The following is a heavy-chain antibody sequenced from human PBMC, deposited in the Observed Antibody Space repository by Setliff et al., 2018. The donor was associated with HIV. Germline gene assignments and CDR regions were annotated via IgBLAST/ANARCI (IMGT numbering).Heavy chain of an antibody. CDR1: GGSISSSSYY. D-gene: IGHD3-3*01. J-gene: IGHJ4*02. CDR2: IYYRGST. Sequence: PSETLSLTCTVSGGSISSSSYYWGWIRQPPGKGLQWIGSIYYRGSTYYNPSLKSRVTMSVDTSKNQFSLKLSSVTAADTAVYYCARDGFWSGYIDYWGQGTLVTVSS. CDR3: ARDGFWSGYIDY. V-gene: IGHV4-39*07.